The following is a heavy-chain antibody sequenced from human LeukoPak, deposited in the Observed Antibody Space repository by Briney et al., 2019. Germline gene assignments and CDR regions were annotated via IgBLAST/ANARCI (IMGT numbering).Heavy chain of an antibody. J-gene: IGHJ2*01. D-gene: IGHD6-19*01. CDR2: IKIDGSDK. CDR3: ARPLAVGGYWYFDH. Sequence: IKIDGSDKYYLQSVKGRFTISRGNAENALYLQMNSLGAEDTALYYCARPLAVGGYWYFDHWGRGTLVTVSS. V-gene: IGHV3-7*01.